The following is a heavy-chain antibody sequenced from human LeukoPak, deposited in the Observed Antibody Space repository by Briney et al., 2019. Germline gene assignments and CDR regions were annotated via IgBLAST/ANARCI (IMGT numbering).Heavy chain of an antibody. J-gene: IGHJ4*02. D-gene: IGHD4-17*01. CDR1: GYTFTSYY. CDR3: ANTRAGYGDYVLGS. Sequence: GASVKVSCKASGYTFTSYYMHWVRQAPGQGLEWMGIINPSGGSTSYAQKFQGRVTLTRNTSISTAYMELSSLTSDDTAVYYCANTRAGYGDYVLGSWGQGTLVTVSS. V-gene: IGHV1-46*01. CDR2: INPSGGST.